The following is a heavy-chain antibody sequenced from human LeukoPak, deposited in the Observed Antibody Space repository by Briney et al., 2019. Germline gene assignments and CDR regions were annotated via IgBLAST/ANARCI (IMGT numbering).Heavy chain of an antibody. V-gene: IGHV4-38-2*01. CDR2: ICHSGNT. D-gene: IGHD1-26*01. CDR3: ARVGATIPGDY. CDR1: AYSISSGYY. Sequence: PSETLSLTCAVSAYSISSGYYWGWIRQPPGKGLEWIGSICHSGNTYYNPSLKSRVTISVDTSKNQFSLKLSSVTAADTAVYYCARVGATIPGDYWGQGTLVTVSS. J-gene: IGHJ4*02.